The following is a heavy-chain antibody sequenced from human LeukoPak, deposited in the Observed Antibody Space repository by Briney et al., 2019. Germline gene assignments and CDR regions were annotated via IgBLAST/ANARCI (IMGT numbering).Heavy chain of an antibody. CDR3: ARRTSHFDY. CDR2: INYSGST. J-gene: IGHJ4*02. CDR1: VGSISSYY. V-gene: IGHV4-59*08. D-gene: IGHD6-6*01. Sequence: PSETLSLTCTLSVGSISSYYWSGIPHSPEEGLEWIGFINYSGSTNYNPSLKSRVTISVDTSKHHFSRKLSAVTAADTAVYYCARRTSHFDYWGQGTLVTVSS.